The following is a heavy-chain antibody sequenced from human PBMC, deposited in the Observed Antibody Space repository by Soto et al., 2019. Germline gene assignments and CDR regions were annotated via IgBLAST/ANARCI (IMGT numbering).Heavy chain of an antibody. D-gene: IGHD3-22*01. Sequence: VGSLRLSCAASGFTFSSYAMNWVRQAPGKVLGWVSSVIAIVRNTYYADSVEGRFTVSRDKSKNATCLQVDSLRVENTAIYYCAKDLSSLGWLALGAPFDSWGPGTLVTVSS. CDR2: VIAIVRNT. V-gene: IGHV3-23*01. CDR3: AKDLSSLGWLALGAPFDS. J-gene: IGHJ4*02. CDR1: GFTFSSYA.